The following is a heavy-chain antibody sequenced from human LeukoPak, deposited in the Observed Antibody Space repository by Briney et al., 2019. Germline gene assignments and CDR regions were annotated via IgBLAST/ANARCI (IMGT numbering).Heavy chain of an antibody. CDR3: ARVSVGAYYFDY. CDR1: GFTFSSYE. J-gene: IGHJ4*02. Sequence: GGSLRLSCAASGFTFSSYEMHWVRQAPGKGLEWVSYISSSGSTIYYADSVKGRFTISRDNAKNSLYLQMNSLRAEDTAVYYCARVSVGAYYFDYWGQGTLVTVSS. D-gene: IGHD1-26*01. CDR2: ISSSGSTI. V-gene: IGHV3-48*03.